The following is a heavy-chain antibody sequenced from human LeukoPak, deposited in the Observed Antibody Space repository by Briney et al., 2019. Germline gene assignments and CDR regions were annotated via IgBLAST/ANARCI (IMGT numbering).Heavy chain of an antibody. CDR1: GFSFSRYY. Sequence: GGSLRLSCAASGFSFSRYYMSWVRQAPGKGLEWVSVLFSGGDTYYADSVKDRFSISRDSSRETLFLQMNSLRADDTAIYYCARQGYDSGFDYWGHGTMVTVSS. CDR2: LFSGGDT. CDR3: ARQGYDSGFDY. D-gene: IGHD5-12*01. V-gene: IGHV3-66*04. J-gene: IGHJ4*01.